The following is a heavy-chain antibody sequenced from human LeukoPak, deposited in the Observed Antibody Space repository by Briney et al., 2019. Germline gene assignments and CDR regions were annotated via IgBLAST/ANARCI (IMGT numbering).Heavy chain of an antibody. CDR2: IKEDATES. D-gene: IGHD3-22*01. J-gene: IGHJ4*02. V-gene: IGHV3-7*01. CDR3: ASYYDSSGCDY. CDR1: GFTFSSYW. Sequence: GGSLRLSCAASGFTFSSYWMTWIRQAPGKGLEWVAHIKEDATESRSVDSVKGRFTISRDNAKNSLYLQMNSLRAEDTAVHYCASYYDSSGCDYWGQGTLVTVSS.